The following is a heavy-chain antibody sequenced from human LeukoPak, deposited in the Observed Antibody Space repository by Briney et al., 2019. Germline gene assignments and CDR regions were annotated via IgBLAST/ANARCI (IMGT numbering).Heavy chain of an antibody. Sequence: PSQTLSLTCTVSGGSISSGSYYWSWIRQPAGKGLEWIGRIYTSGSTNYNPSLKSRVTISVDTSKSQFSLKLSSVTAADTAVYYCARDLWVYYDFWSGYSNWFDPWGQGTLVTVSS. CDR1: GGSISSGSYY. CDR3: ARDLWVYYDFWSGYSNWFDP. D-gene: IGHD3-3*01. J-gene: IGHJ5*02. V-gene: IGHV4-61*02. CDR2: IYTSGST.